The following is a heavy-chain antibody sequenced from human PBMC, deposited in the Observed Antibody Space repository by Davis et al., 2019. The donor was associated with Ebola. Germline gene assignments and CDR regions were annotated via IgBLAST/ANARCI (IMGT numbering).Heavy chain of an antibody. Sequence: ASVKVSCKASGYTFTSYGISWVRQAPGQGLEWMGWISAYNGNTNYAQKLQGRVTMTTDTSTSTAYMELRSLRSDDTAVYYCARAHPGIAVAGFFGYWGQGTLVTVSS. V-gene: IGHV1-18*01. CDR1: GYTFTSYG. J-gene: IGHJ4*02. CDR3: ARAHPGIAVAGFFGY. D-gene: IGHD6-19*01. CDR2: ISAYNGNT.